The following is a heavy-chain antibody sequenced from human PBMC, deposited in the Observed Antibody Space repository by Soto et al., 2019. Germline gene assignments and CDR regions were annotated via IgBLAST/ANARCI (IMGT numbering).Heavy chain of an antibody. D-gene: IGHD6-19*01. J-gene: IGHJ4*02. Sequence: GGSLRLSCAPSGFTFSSYWMSWVRQAPGKGLEWVANIKQEGSEKYYVDSVKGRFTISRDNAKNSLYLQMNSLRAENTAGYYGARRRDPYTSGWFVLVYWGQGTLVTVSS. V-gene: IGHV3-7*01. CDR3: ARRRDPYTSGWFVLVY. CDR2: IKQEGSEK. CDR1: GFTFSSYW.